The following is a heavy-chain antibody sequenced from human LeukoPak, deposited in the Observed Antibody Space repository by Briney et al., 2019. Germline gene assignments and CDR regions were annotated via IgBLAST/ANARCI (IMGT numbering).Heavy chain of an antibody. CDR1: GGSISSYY. Sequence: SETLPLTCTVSGGSISSYYWSWIRQPPGKGLEWIGYFYDTRSPKYNPSLERRVTISVDMSRNQFSLNLTSVTAADTAVYYCARGRGSLTYWGQGTLATVSS. D-gene: IGHD3-10*01. V-gene: IGHV4-59*01. J-gene: IGHJ4*02. CDR2: FYDTRSP. CDR3: ARGRGSLTY.